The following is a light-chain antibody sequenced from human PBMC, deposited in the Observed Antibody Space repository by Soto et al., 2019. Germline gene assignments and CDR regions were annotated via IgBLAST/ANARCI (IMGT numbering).Light chain of an antibody. CDR3: LQVNSFPLS. CDR1: QCISSY. J-gene: IGKJ4*01. CDR2: AAS. Sequence: IQLTQSPSSLSASVGDRVTINCRASQCISSYLAWYQQKPGKAPKFLIYAASTLQSWVPSRFTRSGSGTDFTRTITSLQPEDFATYSCLQVNSFPLSFGGGTKVDIK. V-gene: IGKV1-9*01.